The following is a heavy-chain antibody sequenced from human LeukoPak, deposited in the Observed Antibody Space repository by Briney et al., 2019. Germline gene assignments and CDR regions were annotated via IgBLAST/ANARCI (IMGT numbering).Heavy chain of an antibody. J-gene: IGHJ5*02. V-gene: IGHV4-39*01. D-gene: IGHD1-26*01. Sequence: KPSETLSLTCTVPGASISSSSYYWGWIRQPPGKGLEWIGSIYYSGSTYYNPSLNSRVTISVDTSKNQFSLKLSSVTAADTAVYYSAAATSWFDAWGQGTLVTVSS. CDR2: IYYSGST. CDR1: GASISSSSYY. CDR3: AAATSWFDA.